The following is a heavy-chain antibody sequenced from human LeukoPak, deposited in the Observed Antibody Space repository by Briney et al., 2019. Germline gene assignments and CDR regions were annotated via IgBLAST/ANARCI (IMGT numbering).Heavy chain of an antibody. V-gene: IGHV4-61*02. CDR1: GGSISSGSYY. D-gene: IGHD4-17*01. J-gene: IGHJ6*03. CDR2: IYTSGST. Sequence: PSETLSLTCTVSGGSISSGSYYWSWIRQPAGKGLEWIGRIYTSGSTNYNPSLKSRVTMSVDTSKNQFSLKLSSVTAADTAVYYCARDFRDYGDYYYYMDVWGKGTTVTISS. CDR3: ARDFRDYGDYYYYMDV.